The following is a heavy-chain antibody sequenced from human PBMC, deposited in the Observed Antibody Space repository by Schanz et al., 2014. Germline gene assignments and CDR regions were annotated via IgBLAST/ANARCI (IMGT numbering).Heavy chain of an antibody. D-gene: IGHD6-6*01. CDR1: GGTFSSYA. V-gene: IGHV1-69*04. Sequence: QVQLVQSGAEVKKPGSPVKVSCKSSGGTFSSYAISWVRQAPGQGLEWMGRIIPILGIATYAQKFQGRLTITADKSTSTAYMDLRSLRSDNTAVYYCARDQSPYTNSSDVRYFDYWGQGSLVTVSS. CDR2: IIPILGIA. CDR3: ARDQSPYTNSSDVRYFDY. J-gene: IGHJ4*02.